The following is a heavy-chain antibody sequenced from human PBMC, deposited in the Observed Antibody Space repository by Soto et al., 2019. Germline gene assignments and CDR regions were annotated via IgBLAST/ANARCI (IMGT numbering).Heavy chain of an antibody. J-gene: IGHJ4*02. V-gene: IGHV3-23*01. CDR2: ISSSGSST. CDR3: AKMTYYDILTGYYPDY. Sequence: GGSLRLSCAASGFTVSSYSMSWVRQAPGKGLEWVSAISSSGSSTYYADSVKGRFTISRDNSKNTLYLQMNSLRAEDTAVYYCAKMTYYDILTGYYPDYWGQGTLVTVSS. D-gene: IGHD3-9*01. CDR1: GFTVSSYS.